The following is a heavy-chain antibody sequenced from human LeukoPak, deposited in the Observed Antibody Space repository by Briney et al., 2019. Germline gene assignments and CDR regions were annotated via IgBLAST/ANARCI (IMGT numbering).Heavy chain of an antibody. Sequence: GGSLRLSCAASGFTFSSYAMSWVRQAPGKGLEWVSTISGSGGSTYYADSVKGRFTISRDNSKNTLYLQMNSLRAEDTAVYYCARALSLLWFGELEFDPWGQGTLVTVSS. CDR2: ISGSGGST. J-gene: IGHJ5*02. V-gene: IGHV3-23*01. D-gene: IGHD3-10*01. CDR3: ARALSLLWFGELEFDP. CDR1: GFTFSSYA.